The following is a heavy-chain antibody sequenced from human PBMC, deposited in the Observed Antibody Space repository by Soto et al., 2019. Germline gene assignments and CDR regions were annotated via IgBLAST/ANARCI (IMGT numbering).Heavy chain of an antibody. CDR2: IVVGSGNT. D-gene: IGHD1-26*01. J-gene: IGHJ4*02. Sequence: ASVKVSCKASGFTFTSSAVQWVRQARGQRLEWIGWIVVGSGNTNYAQKFQERVTITRDMSTSTAYMELSSLRSEDTAVYYCAADPPNSGSYCHYWGQGTLVTVSS. CDR3: AADPPNSGSYCHY. V-gene: IGHV1-58*01. CDR1: GFTFTSSA.